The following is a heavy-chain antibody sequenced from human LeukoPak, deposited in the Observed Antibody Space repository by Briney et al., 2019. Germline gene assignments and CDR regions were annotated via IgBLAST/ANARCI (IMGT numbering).Heavy chain of an antibody. CDR1: GGFFSGYY. CDR3: APSPQWLVDSFDY. J-gene: IGHJ4*02. V-gene: IGHV4-34*01. Sequence: SETLSLTCAVYGGFFSGYYWSWIRQPPGEGLGWIGEINHSGSTNYNPSLKSRVTISVDTSKNQFSLKLNSVTAADTAVYYCAPSPQWLVDSFDYWGQGTLVTVSS. D-gene: IGHD6-19*01. CDR2: INHSGST.